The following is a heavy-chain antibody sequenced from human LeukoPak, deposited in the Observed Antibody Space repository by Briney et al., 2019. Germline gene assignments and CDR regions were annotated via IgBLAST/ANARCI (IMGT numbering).Heavy chain of an antibody. CDR2: ISYDGSSK. Sequence: GGSLRLSCAASGFTFSSYGMHWVRQAPGKGLEWVAVISYDGSSKYYADSVKGRFTISRDNSKNTLYLQMNSLRAEDTAVYYCAKGHWGDYYDYWGQGTLVTVSS. J-gene: IGHJ4*02. V-gene: IGHV3-30*18. CDR1: GFTFSSYG. CDR3: AKGHWGDYYDY. D-gene: IGHD3-16*01.